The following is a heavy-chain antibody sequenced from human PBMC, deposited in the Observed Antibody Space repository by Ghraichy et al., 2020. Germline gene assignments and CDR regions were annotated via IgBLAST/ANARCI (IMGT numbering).Heavy chain of an antibody. D-gene: IGHD1-14*01. CDR2: ISSSSSYI. V-gene: IGHV3-21*01. J-gene: IGHJ4*02. CDR1: GFTFSSYS. Sequence: GGSLRLSCAASGFTFSSYSMNWVRQAPGKGLEWVSSISSSSSYIYYADSVKGRFTISRDNAKNSLYLQMNSLRAEDTAVYYCASSPYMYSYGYFDYWGQGTLVTVSS. CDR3: ASSPYMYSYGYFDY.